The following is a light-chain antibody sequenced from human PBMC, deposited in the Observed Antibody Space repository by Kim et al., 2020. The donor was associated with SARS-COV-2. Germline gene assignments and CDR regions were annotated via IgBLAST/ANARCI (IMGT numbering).Light chain of an antibody. CDR2: WAS. Sequence: ERATISCLSSQSLLSKNKNFIGWVQQKPRQPPKLLINWASARESGVPDRFSGSGYGADFTLTIASLQAEDVAVYYCQQFYGAPITFGQGTRLEIK. J-gene: IGKJ5*01. V-gene: IGKV4-1*01. CDR1: QSLLSKNKNF. CDR3: QQFYGAPIT.